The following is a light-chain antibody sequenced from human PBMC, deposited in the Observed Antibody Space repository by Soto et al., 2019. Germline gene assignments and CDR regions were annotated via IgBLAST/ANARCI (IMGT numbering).Light chain of an antibody. CDR2: KVS. CDR3: MQDTYWPPRT. V-gene: IGKV2-30*01. Sequence: DVVMTQSPLSLPVTLGQPASISCRSSQSLLYRDGNTYLSWFQQRPGQSPRRLIYKVSIRDSGVPDRFSGSGSGTDFTLKITRVEAEDVGVYYCMQDTYWPPRTFGQGTKVEIK. CDR1: QSLLYRDGNTY. J-gene: IGKJ1*01.